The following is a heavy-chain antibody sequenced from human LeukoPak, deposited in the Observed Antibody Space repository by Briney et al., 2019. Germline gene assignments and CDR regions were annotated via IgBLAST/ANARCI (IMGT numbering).Heavy chain of an antibody. CDR3: ARDPTIDYYGSGSYSPPDYFDY. CDR1: GFTFSSYW. V-gene: IGHV3-7*01. J-gene: IGHJ4*02. D-gene: IGHD3-10*01. Sequence: GGSLRLSCAASGFTFSSYWMSWVRQAPGKGLEWVANIKQDGSEKYYVDSVKGRFTISRDNAKNSLYLQMNSLRAEDTAVYYCARDPTIDYYGSGSYSPPDYFDYWGQGTLVTVSS. CDR2: IKQDGSEK.